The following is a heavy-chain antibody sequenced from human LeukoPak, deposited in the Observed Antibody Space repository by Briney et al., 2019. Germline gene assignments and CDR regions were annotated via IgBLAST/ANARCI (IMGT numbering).Heavy chain of an antibody. Sequence: GSLRLSCAASGFTVNSNFMSWIRQPPGKGLEWIGFIYYSGSTNYNPSLKSRVSISVDTSKNQFSLKLSSVTATDTAVYYCARHSIVAGTEYAFDIWGQGTMVTVSS. J-gene: IGHJ3*02. D-gene: IGHD6-19*01. CDR3: ARHSIVAGTEYAFDI. CDR2: IYYSGST. CDR1: GFTVNSNF. V-gene: IGHV4-59*08.